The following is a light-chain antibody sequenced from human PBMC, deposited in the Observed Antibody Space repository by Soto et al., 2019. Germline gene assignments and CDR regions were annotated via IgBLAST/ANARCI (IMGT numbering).Light chain of an antibody. CDR3: QQSYSTPYT. CDR2: AAS. Sequence: DIQMTQSPSSLSASVGDRVTITCRASQTIDTYLNWYRQKPGKAPKLLIYAASNLYSGVSSSFSGSGSGTDFTHTSSSLQPDDFATYYCQQSYSTPYTCGQGTIL. V-gene: IGKV1-39*01. CDR1: QTIDTY. J-gene: IGKJ2*01.